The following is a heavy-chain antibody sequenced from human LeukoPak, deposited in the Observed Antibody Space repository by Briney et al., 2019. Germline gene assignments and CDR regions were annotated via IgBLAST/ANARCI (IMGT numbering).Heavy chain of an antibody. CDR1: GFTFSSYW. J-gene: IGHJ4*02. D-gene: IGHD3-10*01. Sequence: PGGSLRLSCAASGFTFSSYWMSWVRQAPGKGLEWVANIKQDGSEKYYVDSVKGRFTIPRDNAKNSLYLQTNSLRAEDTAVYYCARVWLAGSGSYYYRGQGILVIVSS. CDR2: IKQDGSEK. CDR3: ARVWLAGSGSYYY. V-gene: IGHV3-7*01.